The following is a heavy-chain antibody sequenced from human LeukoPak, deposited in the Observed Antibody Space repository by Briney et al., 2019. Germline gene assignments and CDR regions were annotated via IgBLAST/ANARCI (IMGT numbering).Heavy chain of an antibody. CDR3: ARTVAGPWGYFDY. D-gene: IGHD6-19*01. J-gene: IGHJ4*02. CDR1: GFTVSNNY. CDR2: IYSGGTT. Sequence: GGSLRLSCAASGFTVSNNYMSWVRQVPGKGLEWVSVIYSGGTTYYADSVKGRFTISRDNSKNTLYLQMNSLRAEDTAVYYCARTVAGPWGYFDYWGQGTLVTVSS. V-gene: IGHV3-53*01.